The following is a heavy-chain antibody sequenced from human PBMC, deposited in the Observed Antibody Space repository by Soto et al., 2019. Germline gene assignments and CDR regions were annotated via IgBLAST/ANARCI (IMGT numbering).Heavy chain of an antibody. V-gene: IGHV3-30*03. CDR1: GFTFSSYG. CDR3: AREGVVAASD. J-gene: IGHJ4*02. D-gene: IGHD2-15*01. CDR2: ISYDGSNK. Sequence: QVQLVESGGGVVQPGRSLRLSCAASGFTFSSYGMHWVRQAPGKGLEWVAVISYDGSNKYYADSVKGRFTISRDNSKNTLYLQMNSLRAEDTAVYYCAREGVVAASDWGQGTLVTVSS.